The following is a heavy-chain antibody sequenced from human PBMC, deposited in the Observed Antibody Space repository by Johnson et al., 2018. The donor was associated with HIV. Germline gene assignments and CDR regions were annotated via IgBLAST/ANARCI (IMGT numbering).Heavy chain of an antibody. J-gene: IGHJ3*02. Sequence: VQLVESGGGLVQPGGSLRLSCAASGFIFSRSWMHWVRQVPGKGLVWVSRSNSDGSSTTYADSVKGRFTIPRDKAKNTLYLQINSLRPEDTAVYYCAKLYCTGGVCYTDAILYDAFDIWGQGTMVTVSS. CDR3: AKLYCTGGVCYTDAILYDAFDI. V-gene: IGHV3-74*01. D-gene: IGHD2-8*02. CDR1: GFIFSRSW. CDR2: SNSDGSST.